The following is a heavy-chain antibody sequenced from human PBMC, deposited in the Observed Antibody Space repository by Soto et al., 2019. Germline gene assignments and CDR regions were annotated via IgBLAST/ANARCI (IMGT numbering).Heavy chain of an antibody. J-gene: IGHJ4*02. CDR1: GDSISYYY. CDR3: ARQNNYGYLAY. CDR2: LYNSGST. V-gene: IGHV4-59*01. Sequence: SETLSLSCTISGDSISYYYWSWTRQPPGKGLESIGSLYNSGSTSYNPSLKSRVIISVDTSKSQISLTLNSVTTADTAVYYCARQNNYGYLAYWGPGILVTVSS. D-gene: IGHD5-18*01.